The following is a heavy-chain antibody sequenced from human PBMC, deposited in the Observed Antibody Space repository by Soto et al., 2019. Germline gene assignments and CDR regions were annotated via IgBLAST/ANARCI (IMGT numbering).Heavy chain of an antibody. CDR2: ISDSGSSI. V-gene: IGHV3-48*03. J-gene: IGHJ4*02. D-gene: IGHD4-4*01. Sequence: SLRLSCAASGFAFSSYGLNWVRQAPGRGLEWISYISDSGSSIYYVDTVKGRFTASRDNAKNSVYLQMNSLRAEDTAVYYCARDLGPDYSRGYWGQGTLVTVSS. CDR1: GFAFSSYG. CDR3: ARDLGPDYSRGY.